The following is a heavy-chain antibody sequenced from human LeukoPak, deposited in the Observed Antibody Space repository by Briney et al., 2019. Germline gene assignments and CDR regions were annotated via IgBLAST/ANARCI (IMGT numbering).Heavy chain of an antibody. J-gene: IGHJ5*02. CDR2: MNPNSGNT. CDR1: GYTLTELS. D-gene: IGHD6-13*01. V-gene: IGHV1-8*03. Sequence: ASVKVSCKVSGYTLTELSMHWARQAPGKGLEWMGWMNPNSGNTGYAQKFQGRVTFTRDTSISTAYMELSSLRSEDTAVYYCARGLGATATNWFDPWGQGTLVTVSS. CDR3: ARGLGATATNWFDP.